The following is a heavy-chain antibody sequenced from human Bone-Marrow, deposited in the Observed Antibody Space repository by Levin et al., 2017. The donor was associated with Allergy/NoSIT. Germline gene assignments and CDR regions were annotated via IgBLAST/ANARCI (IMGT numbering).Heavy chain of an antibody. V-gene: IGHV3-30*04. CDR3: ARNLRPYFYFYGMEV. CDR1: KFIFSSYA. Sequence: GESLKISCAGSKFIFSSYAMQWVRQAPGKGLEWLAFISSDGSEKYYADSVKGRFTISRDNPKNTMYLQMNSLRAEDTALYYCARNLRPYFYFYGMEVWGQGTTVTVSS. D-gene: IGHD1-14*01. CDR2: ISSDGSEK. J-gene: IGHJ6*02.